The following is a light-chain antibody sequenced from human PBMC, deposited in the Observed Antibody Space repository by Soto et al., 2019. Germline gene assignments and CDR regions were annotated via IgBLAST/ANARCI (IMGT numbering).Light chain of an antibody. V-gene: IGKV1-9*01. CDR1: QAISSY. Sequence: DIQLTQSPSFLSASVGDRVTITCRASQAISSYLAWYQQIPGKAPKLLIYAASILQSGVPSRFSGSGSGTDFALTINSLQPEDVATYYCQQLNSYPFTFGPGTKVDIK. CDR2: AAS. J-gene: IGKJ3*01. CDR3: QQLNSYPFT.